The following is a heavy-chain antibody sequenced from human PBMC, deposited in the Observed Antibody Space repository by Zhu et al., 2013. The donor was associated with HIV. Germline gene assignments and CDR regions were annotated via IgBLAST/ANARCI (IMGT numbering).Heavy chain of an antibody. D-gene: IGHD6-19*01. J-gene: IGHJ4*02. CDR3: ARVTYSSGWYYFDY. V-gene: IGHV1-8*01. CDR2: MNPNSGNT. Sequence: QVQLVQSGAEVKKPGASVKVSCKASGYTFTSYDINWVRQATGQGLEWMGWMNPNSGNTGYAQKFQGRVTMTRNTSISTAYMELSSLRSEDTAVYYCARVTYSSGWYYFDYWGQGTLVTVSS. CDR1: GYTFTSYD.